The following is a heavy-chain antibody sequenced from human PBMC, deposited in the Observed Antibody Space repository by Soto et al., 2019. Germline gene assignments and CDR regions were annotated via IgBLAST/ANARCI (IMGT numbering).Heavy chain of an antibody. CDR2: IYPGDSDT. V-gene: IGHV5-51*01. J-gene: IGHJ4*02. CDR1: GYSFTSYW. Sequence: VESLKISCKGSGYSFTSYWIGWVRQMPGKRLEWVGIIYPGDSDTRYSPSFQGQVTISADKSISTAYLQWSSLKASDTAMYYCARQVHDGYFDYWGQGTLVTVSS. D-gene: IGHD1-1*01. CDR3: ARQVHDGYFDY.